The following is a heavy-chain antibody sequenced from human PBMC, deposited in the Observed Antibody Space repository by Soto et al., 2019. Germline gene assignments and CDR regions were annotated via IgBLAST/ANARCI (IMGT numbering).Heavy chain of an antibody. J-gene: IGHJ6*02. Sequence: EVQLVESGGGLVKPGGSLRLSCAASGFTLSSYSMNWVRQAPGKGLEWVSSISSSSNYKYYADSVKGRFTISRGNAKNSLYLQMNSLRAEDTAVYYCARVVDYYDPYYYYGMDVWGQGTTVTVSS. CDR3: ARVVDYYDPYYYYGMDV. CDR1: GFTLSSYS. CDR2: ISSSSNYK. V-gene: IGHV3-21*01. D-gene: IGHD3-22*01.